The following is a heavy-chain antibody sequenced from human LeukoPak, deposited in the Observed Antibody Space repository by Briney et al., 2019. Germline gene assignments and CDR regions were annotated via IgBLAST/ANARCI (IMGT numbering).Heavy chain of an antibody. V-gene: IGHV7-4-1*02. J-gene: IGHJ4*02. CDR2: INTNTGNP. CDR1: GYTFTDYY. CDR3: ARVFRDGGNSVGY. Sequence: ASVKVSCKASGYTFTDYYIHWVRQAPGQGLEWMGWINTNTGNPTYAQGFTGRFVFSLDTSVSTAYLQISSLKAEDTAVYYCARVFRDGGNSVGYWGQGTLVTVSS. D-gene: IGHD4-23*01.